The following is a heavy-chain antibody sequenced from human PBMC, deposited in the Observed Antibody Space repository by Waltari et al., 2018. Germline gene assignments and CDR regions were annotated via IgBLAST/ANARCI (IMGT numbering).Heavy chain of an antibody. CDR2: ISGYNGNT. D-gene: IGHD3-10*01. Sequence: QVHLVQSGGEVEKPGDSVKVSCKASGYTFTNYGFSWVRQAPGQRPEWLGWISGYNGNTKYAEKFEGRVTMTTDTSRGTAYMELRSLRADDTAVYYCARGGFGGGVFDYWGQGTVVTVSS. V-gene: IGHV1-18*04. CDR1: GYTFTNYG. CDR3: ARGGFGGGVFDY. J-gene: IGHJ4*02.